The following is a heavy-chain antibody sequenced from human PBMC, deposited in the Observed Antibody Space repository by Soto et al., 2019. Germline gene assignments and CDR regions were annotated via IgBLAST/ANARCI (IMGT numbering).Heavy chain of an antibody. Sequence: EVQLVESGGGLVKPGGSLRLSCAASGFTFSSYSMNWVRQAPGKGLECVSSISSSSSYIYYADSVKGRFTISRDNAKNSLYLQMNSLRAEDTAVYYCAREGDYSPHWFEPWGQGTLVTVSS. V-gene: IGHV3-21*01. J-gene: IGHJ5*02. CDR3: AREGDYSPHWFEP. D-gene: IGHD4-4*01. CDR1: GFTFSSYS. CDR2: ISSSSSYI.